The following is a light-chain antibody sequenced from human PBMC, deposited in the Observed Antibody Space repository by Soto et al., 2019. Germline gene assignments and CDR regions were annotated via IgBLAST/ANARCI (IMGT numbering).Light chain of an antibody. Sequence: EIVLTQSPGTLSLSPGERATLSCRASQSVSSSYLAWYQQKPGQAPRLLIYGASSRATGIPDRFSGSGSGTAFTLTISRLEPEDFAVYYCQQYGSSSFTFGPGNKVDIK. CDR3: QQYGSSSFT. J-gene: IGKJ3*01. CDR2: GAS. V-gene: IGKV3-20*01. CDR1: QSVSSSY.